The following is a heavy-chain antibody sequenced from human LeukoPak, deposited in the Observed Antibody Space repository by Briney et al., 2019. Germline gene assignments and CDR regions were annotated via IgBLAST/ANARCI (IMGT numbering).Heavy chain of an antibody. CDR1: GGSISSSSYY. Sequence: PPQTLSPTCTVSGGSISSSSYYWGWLRQPPGKGLERIGTIYYSETTYYNPSITSRVTISVDRSKNQFSRKLSSVTAADPAMYYCARLTLDYGDLHWGQGTLVTVSS. CDR3: ARLTLDYGDLH. CDR2: IYYSETT. J-gene: IGHJ4*02. D-gene: IGHD4-17*01. V-gene: IGHV4-39*01.